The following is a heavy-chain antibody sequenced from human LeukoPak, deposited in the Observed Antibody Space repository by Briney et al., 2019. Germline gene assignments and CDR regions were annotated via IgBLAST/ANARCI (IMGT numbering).Heavy chain of an antibody. CDR2: IHSSGST. CDR1: GGSLSRSNYY. Sequence: PSETLSLTCTVSGGSLSRSNYYWRWIRQPPGKGLEWIGNIHSSGSTYYNPSLKSRVTISVDTSKNQFSLKLSSVTAADTAVYYCARRWGGSSEVDFWGQGTVVTVS. V-gene: IGHV4-39*01. D-gene: IGHD6-6*01. CDR3: ARRWGGSSEVDF. J-gene: IGHJ4*02.